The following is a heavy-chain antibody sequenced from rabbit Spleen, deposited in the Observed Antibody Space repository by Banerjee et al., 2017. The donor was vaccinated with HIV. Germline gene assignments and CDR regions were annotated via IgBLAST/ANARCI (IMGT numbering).Heavy chain of an antibody. CDR1: GVSFSGDSY. CDR3: ARSYATGSGGDYAFNL. Sequence: QEQLEESGGDLVKPGASLTLTCIASGVSFSGDSYMCWVRQAPGKGLEWIVCIDSGSSGFTYFASWAKGRFTISKTSSTTVTLQMTSLTAADTATYSCARSYATGSGGDYAFNLWGPGTLVTVS. CDR2: IDSGSSGFT. D-gene: IGHD2-1*01. V-gene: IGHV1S45*01. J-gene: IGHJ4*01.